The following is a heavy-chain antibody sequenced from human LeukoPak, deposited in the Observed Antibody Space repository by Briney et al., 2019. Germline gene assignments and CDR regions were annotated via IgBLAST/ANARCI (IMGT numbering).Heavy chain of an antibody. Sequence: SVKVSCKASGGTFSSYAISWVRQAPGQGLEWMGGIIPIFGTANYAQKFQGRVTVTTDESTSTAYMELSSLRSEDTAVYYCASPTAYYYDSSGFDIWGQGTMVTVSS. CDR2: IIPIFGTA. CDR3: ASPTAYYYDSSGFDI. V-gene: IGHV1-69*05. CDR1: GGTFSSYA. J-gene: IGHJ3*02. D-gene: IGHD3-22*01.